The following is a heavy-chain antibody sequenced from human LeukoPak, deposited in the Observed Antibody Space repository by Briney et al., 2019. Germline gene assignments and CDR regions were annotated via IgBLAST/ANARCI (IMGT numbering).Heavy chain of an antibody. Sequence: PGRSLRLSCAASGFTFSSYGMHWVRQAPGKGLEWVAVIWYGGSNKYYADSVKGRFTISRDNSKNTLYLQMNSLRAEDTAVYYCAKDYYYGSGRTGYYMDVWGKGTTVTVSS. V-gene: IGHV3-30*18. J-gene: IGHJ6*03. CDR2: IWYGGSNK. CDR3: AKDYYYGSGRTGYYMDV. CDR1: GFTFSSYG. D-gene: IGHD3-10*01.